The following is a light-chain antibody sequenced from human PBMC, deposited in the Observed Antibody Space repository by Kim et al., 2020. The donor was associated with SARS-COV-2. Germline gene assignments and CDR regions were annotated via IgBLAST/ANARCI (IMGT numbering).Light chain of an antibody. CDR3: QQSYSTPRT. V-gene: IGKV1-39*01. CDR2: AAS. Sequence: SASVGDRVTITCRASQSIRSYLNWYQQKPGKAPKLLIYAASSLQSGVPSRFSGSGSGTDFTLTISSLQPEDFATYYCQQSYSTPRTFGQGTKVDIK. J-gene: IGKJ1*01. CDR1: QSIRSY.